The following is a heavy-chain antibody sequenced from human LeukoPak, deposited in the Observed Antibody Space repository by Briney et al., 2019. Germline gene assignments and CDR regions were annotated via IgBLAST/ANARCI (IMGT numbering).Heavy chain of an antibody. CDR2: FDPEDGET. J-gene: IGHJ4*02. V-gene: IGHV1-24*01. Sequence: GASVKVSCKVSGYTLTELSMHWVGQAPGKGLEWMGGFDPEDGETIYAQRFQGRVTMTTDTSTSTAYMELRSLRSDDTAVYYCARVGFTYYYGSGSYVDYWGQGTLVTVSS. CDR1: GYTLTELS. D-gene: IGHD3-10*01. CDR3: ARVGFTYYYGSGSYVDY.